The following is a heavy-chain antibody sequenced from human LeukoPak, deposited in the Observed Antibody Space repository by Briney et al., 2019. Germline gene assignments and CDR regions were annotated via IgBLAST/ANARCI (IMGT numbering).Heavy chain of an antibody. CDR3: ARVRDYDILTGYYEGYYDSSGYSREADY. CDR1: GYTFTSYG. CDR2: ISAYNGNT. D-gene: IGHD3-9*01. J-gene: IGHJ4*02. V-gene: IGHV1-18*01. Sequence: ASVKVSCKASGYTFTSYGISWVRQAPGQGLEWMGWISAYNGNTNYAQKLQGRVTMTTDTSTSTAYMELRSLRSDDTAVYYCARVRDYDILTGYYEGYYDSSGYSREADYWGQGTLVTVSS.